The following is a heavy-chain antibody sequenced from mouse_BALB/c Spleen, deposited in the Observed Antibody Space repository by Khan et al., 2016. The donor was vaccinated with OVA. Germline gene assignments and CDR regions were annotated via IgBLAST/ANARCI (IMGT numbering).Heavy chain of an antibody. D-gene: IGHD1-1*01. J-gene: IGHJ1*01. Sequence: EVELVESGGGLVKPGGSLKLSCAASGFTFSSYAMSWVRQTPEKRLEWVASINSGGSFYYSDSVRGRLTISRDNARTILYLKMISLKSEDTAMYYCARGHCYGSSYDYWYFDVWGAGTTVAVAS. CDR2: INSGGSF. CDR3: ARGHCYGSSYDYWYFDV. CDR1: GFTFSSYA. V-gene: IGHV5-6-5*01.